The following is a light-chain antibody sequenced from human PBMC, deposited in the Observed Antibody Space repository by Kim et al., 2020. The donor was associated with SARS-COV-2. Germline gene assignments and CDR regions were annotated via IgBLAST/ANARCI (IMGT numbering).Light chain of an antibody. J-gene: IGKJ2*01. Sequence: SLSPGERATLSCKANQSVGNYLAWYQQKPGQAPRLLIYAASNRATGIPARFSGSGSGTDFTLTISSLEPEDFVLYYCHQRRDWPNTFGQGTKLEI. CDR1: QSVGNY. CDR3: HQRRDWPNT. CDR2: AAS. V-gene: IGKV3-11*01.